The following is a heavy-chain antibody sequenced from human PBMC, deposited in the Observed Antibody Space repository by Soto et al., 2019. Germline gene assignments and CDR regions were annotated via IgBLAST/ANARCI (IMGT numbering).Heavy chain of an antibody. Sequence: SETLSLTCTVSDGSISSYYWSWIRQPPGKGLECIGYISYSGSTKYNPSLKSRVTISVDTSKNQFSLKLSSVTAADTAVYYCASTAHSSGWYSGGFDYWGQGTLVTVSS. CDR3: ASTAHSSGWYSGGFDY. CDR2: ISYSGST. V-gene: IGHV4-59*01. J-gene: IGHJ4*02. CDR1: DGSISSYY. D-gene: IGHD6-19*01.